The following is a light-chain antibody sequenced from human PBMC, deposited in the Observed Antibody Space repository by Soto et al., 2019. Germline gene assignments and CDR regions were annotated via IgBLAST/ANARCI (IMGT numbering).Light chain of an antibody. J-gene: IGKJ2*01. CDR3: QQYGSSPMHT. CDR2: GAS. Sequence: IVLTQSPGTLSLSPGERATLSCRASQSVSSSYLAWYQQKPGQAPRRLIYGASSRATGIPDRFSGSGSGTDFTLTISRLEPEDFAVYYCQQYGSSPMHTFGQGTKVEIK. CDR1: QSVSSSY. V-gene: IGKV3-20*01.